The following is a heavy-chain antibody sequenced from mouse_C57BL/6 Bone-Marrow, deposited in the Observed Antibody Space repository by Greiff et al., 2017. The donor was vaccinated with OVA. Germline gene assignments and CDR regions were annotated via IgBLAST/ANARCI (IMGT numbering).Heavy chain of an antibody. CDR1: GFTFSSYA. J-gene: IGHJ4*01. V-gene: IGHV5-4*01. CDR3: AREYLYYAMDY. Sequence: EVQLQESGGGLVKPGGSLKLSCAASGFTFSSYAMSWVRQTPDKRLEWVATISDGGSYTYYPDNVKGRFTISRDNAKNNLYLQMSHLKSEDTAMYYCAREYLYYAMDYWGQGTSVTVSS. CDR2: ISDGGSYT. D-gene: IGHD5-1-1*01.